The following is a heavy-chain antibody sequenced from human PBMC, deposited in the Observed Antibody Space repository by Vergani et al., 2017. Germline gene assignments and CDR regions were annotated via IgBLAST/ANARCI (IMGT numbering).Heavy chain of an antibody. CDR2: INHSGST. D-gene: IGHD1-26*01. J-gene: IGHJ4*02. CDR1: GGSFSGYY. Sequence: QVQLQQWGAGLLKPSETLSLTCAVYGGSFSGYYWSWIRQPPGKGLEWIGEINHSGSTNYNPSLKSRVTISVDTSKNQFSLKLSSVTAADTAVYYCARARYVGATRRFLDYWGQGTLVTVSS. V-gene: IGHV4-34*01. CDR3: ARARYVGATRRFLDY.